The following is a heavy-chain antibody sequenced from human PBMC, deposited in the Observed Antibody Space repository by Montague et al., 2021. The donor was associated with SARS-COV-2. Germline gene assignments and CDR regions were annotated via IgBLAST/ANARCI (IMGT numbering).Heavy chain of an antibody. CDR2: INYGGST. CDR1: GGSFSDYH. CDR3: ARGAPGY. V-gene: IGHV4-34*01. D-gene: IGHD1-1*01. Sequence: SETLSLTCAVYGGSFSDYHWTWIRQSPGEGLEWIGQINYGGSTKYSPSLKSRVTISIDTSKNQFSLKLTSVTAADTAVYYCARGAPGYWGQGTLSPSPQ. J-gene: IGHJ4*02.